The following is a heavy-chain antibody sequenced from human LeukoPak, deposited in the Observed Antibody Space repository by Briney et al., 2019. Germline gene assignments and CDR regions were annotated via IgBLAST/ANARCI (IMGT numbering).Heavy chain of an antibody. Sequence: PGGSLRLSCAASGFTFSSYAMSWVRQAPGKGLEWVSAISGSGGSTYYADSVKGRFTISRDNSKNTLYLQMNRLRAEDTAVYYCANLISSSWYYFDYWGQGTLVTVSS. CDR1: GFTFSSYA. CDR2: ISGSGGST. CDR3: ANLISSSWYYFDY. V-gene: IGHV3-23*01. D-gene: IGHD6-13*01. J-gene: IGHJ4*02.